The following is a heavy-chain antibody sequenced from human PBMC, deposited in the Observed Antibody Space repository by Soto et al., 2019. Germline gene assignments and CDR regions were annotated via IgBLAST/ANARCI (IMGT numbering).Heavy chain of an antibody. CDR1: GYTFTSYY. CDR3: AREGRYCSSTSCRSNWFDP. D-gene: IGHD2-2*01. J-gene: IGHJ5*02. CDR2: INPSGGST. V-gene: IGHV1-46*01. Sequence: ASVKVSCKASGYTFTSYYMHWVRQAPGQGLEWMGIINPSGGSTSYAQKFQGRVTMTRDTSTSTVYMELSSLRSEDTAVYYCAREGRYCSSTSCRSNWFDPWGQGTLVTVSS.